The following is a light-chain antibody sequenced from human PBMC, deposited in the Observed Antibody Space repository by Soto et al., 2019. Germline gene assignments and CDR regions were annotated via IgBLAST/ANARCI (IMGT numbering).Light chain of an antibody. CDR3: QQYGRSKRWT. J-gene: IGKJ1*01. Sequence: EVVLTQFPGTLSLSPWERATLSCRASQTITGTYLAWYQQKPGQAPGLLIHGACTRATGIPDRFSGGGTGTDFNLNISRVQPEDLAMYSCQQYGRSKRWTFGQGTKVDIK. CDR1: QTITGTY. V-gene: IGKV3-20*01. CDR2: GAC.